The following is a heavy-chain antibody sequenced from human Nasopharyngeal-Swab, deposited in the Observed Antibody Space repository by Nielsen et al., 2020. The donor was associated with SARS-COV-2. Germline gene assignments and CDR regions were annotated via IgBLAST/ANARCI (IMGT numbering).Heavy chain of an antibody. V-gene: IGHV3-11*01. Sequence: GGSLRLSCAASGFTFRDYYMSWIRQDPGKGLEWVSYISSSGSTIYYADSVKGRFTISRDNAKNSLYLQMNSLRAEDTAVYYCARDQAYFYDSSGYFFDYWGQGTLVTVSS. J-gene: IGHJ4*02. CDR3: ARDQAYFYDSSGYFFDY. D-gene: IGHD3-22*01. CDR1: GFTFRDYY. CDR2: ISSSGSTI.